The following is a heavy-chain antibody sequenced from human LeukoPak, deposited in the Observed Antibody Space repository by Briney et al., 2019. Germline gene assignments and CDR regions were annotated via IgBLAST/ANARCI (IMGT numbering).Heavy chain of an antibody. CDR3: VREDNSPYKNFDH. D-gene: IGHD1-1*01. V-gene: IGHV1-46*01. J-gene: IGHJ4*02. CDR1: GFTFSSYW. Sequence: ASVKVSCKASGFTFSSYWMHWVRQAPGQGLEWLGLINPAGTITVFARKFQGRATVTRDTSASTVYMELNTLTSEDTAVYYCVREDNSPYKNFDHWGQGALVTVSS. CDR2: INPAGTIT.